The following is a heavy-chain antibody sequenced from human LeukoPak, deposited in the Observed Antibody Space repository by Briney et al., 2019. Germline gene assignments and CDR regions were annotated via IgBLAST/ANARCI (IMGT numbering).Heavy chain of an antibody. D-gene: IGHD6-13*01. CDR3: AKSYDGSSWYYFDY. V-gene: IGHV3-23*01. CDR1: GFTFSIYA. Sequence: PGGSLRLSCAASGFTFSIYAMSWVRQAPGKGLEWVSGIRGSGGSTNYADSVKGRFSISRDNSKNTLNLQMNSLRAEDTAVYYCAKSYDGSSWYYFDYWGQGTLVTVSS. J-gene: IGHJ4*02. CDR2: IRGSGGST.